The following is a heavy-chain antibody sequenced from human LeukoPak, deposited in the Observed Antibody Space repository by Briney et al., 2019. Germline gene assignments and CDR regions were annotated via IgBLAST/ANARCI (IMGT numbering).Heavy chain of an antibody. Sequence: GGSLRLSCAASGFTFSDYYMSWIRQAPGKGLEWVSYISSSGSTIYYADSVKGRFTISRDNSKNTLYLQMNSLRGEDTAVYYCARGGSYLSAFDIWGQGTMVTVSS. CDR2: ISSSGSTI. D-gene: IGHD1-26*01. CDR1: GFTFSDYY. J-gene: IGHJ3*02. CDR3: ARGGSYLSAFDI. V-gene: IGHV3-11*01.